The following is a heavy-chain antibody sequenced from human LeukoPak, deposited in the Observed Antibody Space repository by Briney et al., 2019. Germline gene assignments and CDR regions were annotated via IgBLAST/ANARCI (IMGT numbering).Heavy chain of an antibody. CDR3: ARDVGSGWYYYYGMDV. V-gene: IGHV3-23*01. CDR2: INGNGAAT. CDR1: GFTFSSYA. D-gene: IGHD6-19*01. Sequence: GGSLRLSCAASGFTFSSYAMSWVRQAPGKGLEWVSTINGNGAATYYADSFKGRFLISRDNAKNSLYLQMNSLRAEDTAVYYCARDVGSGWYYYYGMDVWGQGTTVTVSS. J-gene: IGHJ6*02.